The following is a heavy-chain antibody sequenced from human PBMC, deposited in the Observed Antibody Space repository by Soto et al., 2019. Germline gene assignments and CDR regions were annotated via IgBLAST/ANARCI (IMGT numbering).Heavy chain of an antibody. CDR1: RYTFSGYY. J-gene: IGHJ4*02. CDR2: MNPSSGGT. CDR3: ARGHEWELQRWFDY. V-gene: IGHV1-2*02. Sequence: QVQLVQSGAEVKKPGASVKVSCKTSRYTFSGYYMHWVRQAPGQGLEWMGWMNPSSGGTNYAENFQGRFTMTRDTSIRTAYMELSGLKSDDTAVYYCARGHEWELQRWFDYWGQGTLVTVSS. D-gene: IGHD1-26*01.